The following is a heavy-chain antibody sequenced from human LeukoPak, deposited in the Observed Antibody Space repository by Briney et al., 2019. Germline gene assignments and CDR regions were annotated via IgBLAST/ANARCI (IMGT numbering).Heavy chain of an antibody. D-gene: IGHD5-12*01. Sequence: ASVKVSCKASGYTFTSYGISWVRQAPGQGLEWMGWISAYNGNTNYAQKLQGRVTMTTDTSTSTAYMELRSLRSDDTAVYYCARDVLRGYSGYANFDYWGQGTLVTVPS. J-gene: IGHJ4*02. CDR2: ISAYNGNT. V-gene: IGHV1-18*01. CDR3: ARDVLRGYSGYANFDY. CDR1: GYTFTSYG.